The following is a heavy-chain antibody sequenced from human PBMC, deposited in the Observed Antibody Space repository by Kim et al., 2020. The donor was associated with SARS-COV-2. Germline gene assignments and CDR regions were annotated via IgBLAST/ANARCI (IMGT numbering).Heavy chain of an antibody. CDR3: ARGSGVLVSSPIVDY. Sequence: ASVKVSCKASGYRFNAYYLHWVRQAPGQGLESMGWINPNSGGTKEAQKFQGRVTMTRDTSISTAFLELRRLTYDDTAWYYCARGSGVLVSSPIVDYWGQGTQVTVSS. D-gene: IGHD3-16*02. CDR1: GYRFNAYY. V-gene: IGHV1-2*02. CDR2: INPNSGGT. J-gene: IGHJ4*02.